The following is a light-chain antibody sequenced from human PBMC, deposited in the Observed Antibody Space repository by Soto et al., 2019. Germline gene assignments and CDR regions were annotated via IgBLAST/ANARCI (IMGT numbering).Light chain of an antibody. Sequence: MTQSPSTLSGSVGDRVTITCRASQSVSSNYLAWYQQKPGQSPGLLISGASTRAADFPARFSGSGSGTEFILTISSLQSEDFAFYYCQQYDDWPWTFGQGTKVDIK. J-gene: IGKJ1*01. CDR3: QQYDDWPWT. CDR1: QSVSSN. V-gene: IGKV3-15*01. CDR2: GAS.